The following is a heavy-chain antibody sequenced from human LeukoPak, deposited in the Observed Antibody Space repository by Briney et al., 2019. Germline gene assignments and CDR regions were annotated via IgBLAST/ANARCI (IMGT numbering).Heavy chain of an antibody. CDR1: GFTFSSYV. Sequence: GGSLRLSCAASGFTFSSYVMSWVRQAPGKGLEWVSGLSDSGGGTYHADSAKGRFTISRDNSKNTLYLQMNSLRAGDTAVYYCAKGGTYDYTSFDYWGQGTLVTVSS. CDR2: LSDSGGGT. V-gene: IGHV3-23*01. J-gene: IGHJ4*02. CDR3: AKGGTYDYTSFDY. D-gene: IGHD3-16*01.